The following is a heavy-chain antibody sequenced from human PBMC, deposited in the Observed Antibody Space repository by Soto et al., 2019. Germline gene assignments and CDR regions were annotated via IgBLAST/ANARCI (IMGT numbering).Heavy chain of an antibody. CDR2: IYYSGST. Sequence: SETLSLTCTVSGGSISSGDYYWSWIRQPPGKGLEWIGYIYYSGSTYYNPSLKSRVTISVDTSKNQFSLKLSSVTAADTAVYYCAREIGDFWSGYNPGGAFDIWGQGTMVTVSS. D-gene: IGHD3-3*01. CDR3: AREIGDFWSGYNPGGAFDI. V-gene: IGHV4-30-4*01. CDR1: GGSISSGDYY. J-gene: IGHJ3*02.